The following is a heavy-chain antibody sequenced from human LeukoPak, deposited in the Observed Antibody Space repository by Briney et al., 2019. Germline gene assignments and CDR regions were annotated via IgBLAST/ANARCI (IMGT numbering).Heavy chain of an antibody. CDR2: INPNSGGT. V-gene: IGHV1-2*02. D-gene: IGHD3-3*01. CDR1: GYTFIANY. Sequence: ASVKVSCKASGYTFIANYLHWVRQAPGQGLEWMGWINPNSGGTNYAQKFQGRVTMTRDTSISTAYMELSRLRSDDTAVYYCASEDFWSGYYPHSWGQGTLVTVSS. CDR3: ASEDFWSGYYPHS. J-gene: IGHJ4*02.